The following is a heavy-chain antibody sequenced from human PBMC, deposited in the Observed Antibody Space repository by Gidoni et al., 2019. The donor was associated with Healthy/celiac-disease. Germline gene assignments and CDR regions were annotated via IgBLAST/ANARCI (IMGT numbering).Heavy chain of an antibody. D-gene: IGHD6-13*01. Sequence: QVQLVQSGAEVKKPGASVKVSCKASGYTFTSYDINWVRQATGQGLEWMGWMNPTSGNTGYVQKLQGRVTMTRNTSISTAYMELSSLRSEDTAVYYCARAYSEAAAGIRYYYGMDVWGQGTTVTVSS. V-gene: IGHV1-8*01. CDR2: MNPTSGNT. CDR1: GYTFTSYD. CDR3: ARAYSEAAAGIRYYYGMDV. J-gene: IGHJ6*02.